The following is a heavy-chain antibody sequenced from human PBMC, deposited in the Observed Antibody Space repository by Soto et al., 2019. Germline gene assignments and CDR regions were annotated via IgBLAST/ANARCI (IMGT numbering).Heavy chain of an antibody. CDR2: ISAYNGNT. CDR3: ARGDSCDSSGYYYGNPNWFDP. Sequence: ASVKVSCKASGYTFTSYGISWVRQAPGQGLEWMGWISAYNGNTNYAQKLQGRVTMTTDTSTSTAYMELRSLRSDDTAVYYCARGDSCDSSGYYYGNPNWFDPWGQGTLVTVSS. CDR1: GYTFTSYG. J-gene: IGHJ5*02. D-gene: IGHD3-22*01. V-gene: IGHV1-18*01.